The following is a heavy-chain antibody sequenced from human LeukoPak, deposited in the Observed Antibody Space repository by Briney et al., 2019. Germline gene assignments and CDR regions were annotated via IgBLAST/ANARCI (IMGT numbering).Heavy chain of an antibody. CDR2: ISGSGGST. CDR3: AKDVRPRRYDFWSGYYPYYFDY. D-gene: IGHD3-3*01. CDR1: GFTFSSYA. J-gene: IGHJ4*02. V-gene: IGHV3-23*01. Sequence: GGSLRLSCAASGFTFSSYAMSWVRQAPGKGLEWVSAISGSGGSTYYADSVKGRFTISRDNSKNTLYLQMNSLRAEDTAVYYCAKDVRPRRYDFWSGYYPYYFDYWGQGTLVTVSS.